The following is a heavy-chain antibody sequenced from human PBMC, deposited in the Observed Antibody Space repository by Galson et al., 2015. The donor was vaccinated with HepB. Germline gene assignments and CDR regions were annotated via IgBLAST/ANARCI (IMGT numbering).Heavy chain of an antibody. CDR3: ARGGMATIGGPTFDY. J-gene: IGHJ4*02. V-gene: IGHV1-18*01. Sequence: SVKVSCKAYRYTFTKFGISWVRQAPGQGLEWMGWINPSNGNTNYAQKFQGRVIMTTDTSTSTAHMELRSLRSDDTAVYYCARGGMATIGGPTFDYWGQGTLVTVSS. CDR2: INPSNGNT. D-gene: IGHD5-24*01. CDR1: RYTFTKFG.